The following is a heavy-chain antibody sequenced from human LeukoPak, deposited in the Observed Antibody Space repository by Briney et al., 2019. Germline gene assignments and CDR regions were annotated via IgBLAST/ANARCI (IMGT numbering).Heavy chain of an antibody. V-gene: IGHV3-23*01. Sequence: GGSLRLSCAASGFTFSTYAMNWVRQAPGKGLEWVSAIGAGGGGTFYADSVKGRFTISRDNSKNTLYMQMNSLRAEDTAVYYCAKDGTIAVAGTYYFDYWGQGTLVTVSS. CDR1: GFTFSTYA. J-gene: IGHJ4*02. CDR3: AKDGTIAVAGTYYFDY. CDR2: IGAGGGGT. D-gene: IGHD6-19*01.